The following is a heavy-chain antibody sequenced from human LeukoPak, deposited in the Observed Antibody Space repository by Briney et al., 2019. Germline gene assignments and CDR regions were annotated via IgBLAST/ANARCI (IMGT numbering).Heavy chain of an antibody. Sequence: SETLSLTRTVSGGSISSYYWSWIRQPPGKGLEWIGEINHSGSTNYNPSLKSRVTISVDTSKNQFSLKLSSVTAADTAVYYCASERTTGFDPWGQGTLVTVSS. V-gene: IGHV4-34*01. CDR3: ASERTTGFDP. CDR1: GGSISSYY. D-gene: IGHD1-1*01. J-gene: IGHJ5*02. CDR2: INHSGST.